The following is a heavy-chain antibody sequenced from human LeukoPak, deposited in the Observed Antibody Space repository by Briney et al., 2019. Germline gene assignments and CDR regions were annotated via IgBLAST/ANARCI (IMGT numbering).Heavy chain of an antibody. V-gene: IGHV4-4*09. CDR1: GGSISSYY. D-gene: IGHD2-21*01. CDR3: ARHIGERHYMDV. CDR2: IYTSGST. Sequence: SETLSLTCTVSGGSISSYYWSWIRQPPGKGLEWIGYIYTSGSTNYNPSLKSRVTISVDTSKNQFSLKVSSVTAADPAVYYCARHIGERHYMDVWGKGTTVTVSS. J-gene: IGHJ6*03.